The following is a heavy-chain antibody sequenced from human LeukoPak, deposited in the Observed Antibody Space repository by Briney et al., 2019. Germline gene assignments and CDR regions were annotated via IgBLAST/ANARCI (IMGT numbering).Heavy chain of an antibody. Sequence: PGGSLRLSCAASGFTVSSNYMSGVRQAPGKGLEWVSVIYSGGSTYYADSVKGRFTISRDNSKNTLYLQMNSLRAEDTAVYYCAREDDPYGMDVWGQGTTVTVSS. V-gene: IGHV3-53*01. CDR1: GFTVSSNY. CDR2: IYSGGST. J-gene: IGHJ6*02. CDR3: AREDDPYGMDV.